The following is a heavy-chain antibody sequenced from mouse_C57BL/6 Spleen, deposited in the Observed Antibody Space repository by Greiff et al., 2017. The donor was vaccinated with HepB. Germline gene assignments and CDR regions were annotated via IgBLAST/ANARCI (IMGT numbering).Heavy chain of an antibody. CDR3: ARRGGYYGSSFDY. D-gene: IGHD1-1*01. CDR2: ISDGGSYT. V-gene: IGHV5-4*03. CDR1: GFTFSSYA. J-gene: IGHJ2*01. Sequence: EVQLVESGGGLVKPGGSLKLSCAASGFTFSSYAMSWVRQTPEKRLEWVATISDGGSYTYYPDNVKGRFTISRDNAKNNLYLQMSHLKSEDTAMYYCARRGGYYGSSFDYWGQVTTLTVSS.